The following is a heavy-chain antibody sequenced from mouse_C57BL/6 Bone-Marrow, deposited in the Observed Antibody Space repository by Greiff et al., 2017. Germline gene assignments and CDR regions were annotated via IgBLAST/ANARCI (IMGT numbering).Heavy chain of an antibody. CDR3: ARQGYGNFWIAY. D-gene: IGHD2-1*01. Sequence: EVKLVEPGGGLVQPGGSLKLSCAASGFTFSDYYMYWVRQTPEKRLEWVAYISNGGGSTYYPDTVKGRFTISRDNAKNTLYLQMSRLKSEDTAMYYCARQGYGNFWIAYWGQGSLVTVSA. V-gene: IGHV5-12*01. CDR2: ISNGGGST. J-gene: IGHJ3*01. CDR1: GFTFSDYY.